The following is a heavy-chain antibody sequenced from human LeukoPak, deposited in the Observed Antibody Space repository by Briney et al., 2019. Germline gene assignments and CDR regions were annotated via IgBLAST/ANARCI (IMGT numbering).Heavy chain of an antibody. CDR2: ISSSSIYI. CDR1: GFTFSSYS. V-gene: IGHV3-21*01. D-gene: IGHD6-13*01. CDR3: ARDWSVDIAAAATDWFDP. Sequence: PGGSLRLSCAASGFTFSSYSMNWVRQAPGKGLEWVSSISSSSIYIYHADSVKGRFTISRDNAKNSLYLQMNSLRAEDTAVYYCARDWSVDIAAAATDWFDPWGQGTLVTVSS. J-gene: IGHJ5*02.